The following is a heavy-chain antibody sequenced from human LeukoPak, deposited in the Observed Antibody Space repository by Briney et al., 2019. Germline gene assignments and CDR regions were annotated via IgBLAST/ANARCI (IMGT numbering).Heavy chain of an antibody. Sequence: GGSLRLSCAASGFTFSSYSMNWVRQAPGKGLEWVSSISSSSSYIYYADSVKGRFTISRDNAKNSLYLQMNSLRAEDTALYYCAKDISYDSSGYYPHWGQGTLVTVSS. CDR1: GFTFSSYS. CDR2: ISSSSSYI. D-gene: IGHD3-22*01. J-gene: IGHJ4*02. CDR3: AKDISYDSSGYYPH. V-gene: IGHV3-21*04.